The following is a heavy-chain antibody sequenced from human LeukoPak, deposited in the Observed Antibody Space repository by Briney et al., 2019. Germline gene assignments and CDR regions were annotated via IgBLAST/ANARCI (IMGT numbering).Heavy chain of an antibody. CDR2: INPNNGGT. D-gene: IGHD3-22*01. Sequence: GASVKVSCKASGYTFTGNYMHWVRQAPGQGLEWMGWINPNNGGTNYAQKFQGRVTMTRDTSISTAYMELSRLRSDDTAVYYCARDERYDSSRYPFDYWGQGTLVTVSS. CDR1: GYTFTGNY. V-gene: IGHV1-2*02. CDR3: ARDERYDSSRYPFDY. J-gene: IGHJ4*02.